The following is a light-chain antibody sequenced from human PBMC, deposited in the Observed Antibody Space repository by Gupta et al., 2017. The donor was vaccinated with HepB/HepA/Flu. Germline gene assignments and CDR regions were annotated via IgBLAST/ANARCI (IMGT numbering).Light chain of an antibody. CDR2: VDTSGIVG. J-gene: IGLJ7*01. Sequence: QPVLTQPPSASASLGDSVTLTGTLSSGYSNYKVDWYQQRPGKGPRFVMGVDTSGIVGSKGDYTPDRFPVLGSGLNRYLTIENIQEEDESDYHCGAAHSSGINFVYVFGGGTQLTVL. CDR1: SGYSNYK. V-gene: IGLV9-49*01. CDR3: GAAHSSGINFVYV.